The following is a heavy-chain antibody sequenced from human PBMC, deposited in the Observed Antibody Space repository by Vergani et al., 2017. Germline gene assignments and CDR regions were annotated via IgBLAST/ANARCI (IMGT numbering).Heavy chain of an antibody. J-gene: IGHJ3*02. D-gene: IGHD4-17*01. V-gene: IGHV1-69*18. CDR1: GFTFTSYH. Sequence: QVQLVQSGAEVKKPGASVRVSCKASGFTFTSYHIHWVRQAPGQGLEWMGRIIPIFGTANYAQKFQGRVTITADESTSTAYMELSSLRSEDTAVYYCAREHDYGDYYAFDIWGQGTMVTVSS. CDR3: AREHDYGDYYAFDI. CDR2: IIPIFGTA.